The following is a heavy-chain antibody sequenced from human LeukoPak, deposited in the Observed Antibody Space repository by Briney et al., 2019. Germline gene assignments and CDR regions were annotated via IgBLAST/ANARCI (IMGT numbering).Heavy chain of an antibody. D-gene: IGHD2-2*01. CDR2: IAYERSNK. Sequence: GGALRLSCAASGVTFSSYGMHSDRQAPGKGVEDVAVIAYERSNKYYADSVKGRFTISRDNSKNTLYLQMNSLRAEDTAVYYCANVLGYCSSTSCPPGYWGQGTLVTVSS. J-gene: IGHJ4*02. V-gene: IGHV3-30*18. CDR1: GVTFSSYG. CDR3: ANVLGYCSSTSCPPGY.